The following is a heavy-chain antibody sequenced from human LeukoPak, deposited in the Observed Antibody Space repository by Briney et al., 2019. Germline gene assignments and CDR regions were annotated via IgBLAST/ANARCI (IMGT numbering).Heavy chain of an antibody. J-gene: IGHJ4*02. V-gene: IGHV6-1*01. CDR2: TYYRSKWYN. CDR3: ARATGIAAAGTRPDYFDY. Sequence: SQTLSLTCAISGDSVSSNSAAWNWIRQSPSRGLEWLGRTYYRSKWYNDYAVSVKSRITINPDTSKNQFSLQLNSVTPEDTAVYYCARATGIAAAGTRPDYFDYWGQGTLVTVSS. CDR1: GDSVSSNSAA. D-gene: IGHD6-13*01.